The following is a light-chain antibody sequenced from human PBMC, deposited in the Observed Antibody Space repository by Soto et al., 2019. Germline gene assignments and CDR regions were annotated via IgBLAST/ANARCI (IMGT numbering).Light chain of an antibody. V-gene: IGKV1-5*01. J-gene: IGKJ1*01. CDR2: DVS. CDR1: QSIGDS. CDR3: QQYNSYRWT. Sequence: DIQMTQSPSTLSASVGDRVTITCRASQSIGDSLAWYQQKPGKAPYLLISDVSSLERGVPSRFSGSGSGTEFTLTISSLQPDDFATYYCQQYNSYRWTFGQGTKVDIK.